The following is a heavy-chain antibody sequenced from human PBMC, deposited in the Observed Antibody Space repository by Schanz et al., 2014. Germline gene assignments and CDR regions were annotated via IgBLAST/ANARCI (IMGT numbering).Heavy chain of an antibody. J-gene: IGHJ4*02. V-gene: IGHV3-66*04. CDR1: GFTVSSDH. Sequence: EVQLVESGGGFVQPGGSLGLSCVVSGFTVSSDHMSWVRQAPGKGLEWVSTISASGGSTYYADSVKGRFTISRDISKNTLHLQVTSLRAEDTAIYYCARPRFDYGEVGYWGQGTLVTVSS. D-gene: IGHD4-17*01. CDR3: ARPRFDYGEVGY. CDR2: ISASGGST.